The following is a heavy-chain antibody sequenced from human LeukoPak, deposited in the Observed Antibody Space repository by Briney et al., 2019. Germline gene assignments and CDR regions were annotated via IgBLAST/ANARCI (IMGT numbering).Heavy chain of an antibody. CDR2: ISGSAHKI. V-gene: IGHV3-23*01. CDR1: GITFSNYA. Sequence: GGSLRLSCVASGITFSNYAVSWVRQAPEKGLDWVSVISGSAHKIRYADSVKGRFTVSRDDSKNTLYLQVNSLRAEDTAVYYCAKDGGLWVSAHWGDSWGRGTLVTVSS. CDR3: AKDGGLWVSAHWGDS. J-gene: IGHJ4*02. D-gene: IGHD7-27*01.